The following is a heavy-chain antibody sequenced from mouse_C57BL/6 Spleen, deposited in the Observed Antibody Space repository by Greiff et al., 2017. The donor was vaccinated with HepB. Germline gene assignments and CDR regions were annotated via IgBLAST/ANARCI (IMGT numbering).Heavy chain of an antibody. CDR3: ARQGGNWFAY. CDR2: IYPGDGDA. J-gene: IGHJ3*01. Sequence: VKLLESGPELVKPGASVKISCKASGYAFSSSWMNWVKQRPGKGLEWIGRIYPGDGDANYNGKFKGKATLTADKSSSTAYMQLSSLTSEDSAVYFCARQGGNWFAYWGQGTLVTVSA. CDR1: GYAFSSSW. V-gene: IGHV1-82*01.